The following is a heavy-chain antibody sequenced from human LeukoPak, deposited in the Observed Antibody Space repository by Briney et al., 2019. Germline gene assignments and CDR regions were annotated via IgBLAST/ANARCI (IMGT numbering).Heavy chain of an antibody. D-gene: IGHD3-9*01. V-gene: IGHV1-46*01. Sequence: ASVKVSCKASGYTFTSYYMHWVRRAPGQGLEWMGIINPSGGSTSYAQKFQGRVTMTRDTSTSTVYMELSSLRSEDTAVYYCARVAVYYDILTGYDYWGQGTLVTVSS. CDR1: GYTFTSYY. J-gene: IGHJ4*02. CDR2: INPSGGST. CDR3: ARVAVYYDILTGYDY.